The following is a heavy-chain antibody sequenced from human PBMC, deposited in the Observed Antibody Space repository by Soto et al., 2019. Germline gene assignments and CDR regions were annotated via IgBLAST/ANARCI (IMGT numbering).Heavy chain of an antibody. Sequence: ASVKVSFKASCYTFTSYGISWVRQAPGQGLEWMGWISAYNGNTNYAQKLQGRVTMTTDTSTSTAYMELRSLRSDDTAVYYCALGAYDSSGYYYVSDYYYYGMDVWGQGTTVTVSS. CDR1: CYTFTSYG. CDR2: ISAYNGNT. D-gene: IGHD3-22*01. J-gene: IGHJ6*02. CDR3: ALGAYDSSGYYYVSDYYYYGMDV. V-gene: IGHV1-18*04.